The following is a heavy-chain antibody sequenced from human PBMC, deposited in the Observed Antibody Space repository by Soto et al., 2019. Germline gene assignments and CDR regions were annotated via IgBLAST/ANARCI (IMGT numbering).Heavy chain of an antibody. CDR2: IYYSGST. CDR1: GGSISSGGYY. CDR3: ARDRVSDFWTSAAFDI. Sequence: SETLSLTCTVSGGSISSGGYYWSWIRQHPGKGLEWIGYIYYSGSTYYNPSLKSRVTISVDTSKNQFSLKLSSVTAADTAVYYCARDRVSDFWTSAAFDIWGQGTMVTVSS. J-gene: IGHJ3*02. D-gene: IGHD3-3*01. V-gene: IGHV4-31*03.